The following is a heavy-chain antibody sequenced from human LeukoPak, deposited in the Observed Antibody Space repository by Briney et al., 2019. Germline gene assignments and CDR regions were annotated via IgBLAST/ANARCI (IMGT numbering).Heavy chain of an antibody. J-gene: IGHJ3*01. CDR1: GGSISSYY. Sequence: PSETLSLTCTVSGGSISSYYWSWIRQPPGKQLEWIGYSYYSGSTNYNPSLKSRVTISVDTSKNHFSLKLSSVTAADTAVYYCARGLGGSYGAWYAFDFWGQGTMVTVSS. D-gene: IGHD5-18*01. CDR2: SYYSGST. CDR3: ARGLGGSYGAWYAFDF. V-gene: IGHV4-59*08.